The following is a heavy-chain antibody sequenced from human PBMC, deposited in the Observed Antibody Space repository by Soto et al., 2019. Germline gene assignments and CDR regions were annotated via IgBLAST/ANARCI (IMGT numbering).Heavy chain of an antibody. J-gene: IGHJ3*01. CDR1: GGTFNTYT. V-gene: IGHV1-69*02. CDR3: SIGSWSAETFDV. Sequence: QVHLIQSGAEVKKPGSSVKVSCKAAGGTFNTYTLFWVRQSPGHGLEWMGRIIPMLPVTNSAQTFQGRLTLTAHKSTGTAFMELTSLTSDDTAVYYCSIGSWSAETFDVWGQGTRVTVSS. CDR2: IIPMLPVT. D-gene: IGHD2-2*01.